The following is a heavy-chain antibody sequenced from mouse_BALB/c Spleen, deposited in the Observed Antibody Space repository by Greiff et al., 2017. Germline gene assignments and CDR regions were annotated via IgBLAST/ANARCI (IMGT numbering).Heavy chain of an antibody. D-gene: IGHD2-10*02. CDR3: ARRYGNYGGAMDY. J-gene: IGHJ4*01. Sequence: QVQLQQSGAELVKPGASVKLSCKASGYTFTSYWMHWVKQRPGQGLEWIGEINPSNGRTNYNEKFKSKATLTVDKSSSTAYMQLSSLTSEDSAVYYCARRYGNYGGAMDYWGQGTSVTVSS. CDR2: INPSNGRT. CDR1: GYTFTSYW. V-gene: IGHV1S81*02.